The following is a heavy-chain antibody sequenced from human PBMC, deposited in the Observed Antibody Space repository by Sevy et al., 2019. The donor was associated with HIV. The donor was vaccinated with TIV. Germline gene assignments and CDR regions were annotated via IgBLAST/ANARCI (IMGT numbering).Heavy chain of an antibody. J-gene: IGHJ3*01. D-gene: IGHD3-22*01. V-gene: IGHV3-23*01. CDR3: AKDYYDSGGYYFYPARPTAFDL. CDR2: INGNGDST. Sequence: GGSLRLSCAGSVFIFNNYAMSWVRQVPGKGLEWVSGINGNGDSTNYADSAKGRFTISRDNSKSTLYLQMNGLRAEDTAVYYCAKDYYDSGGYYFYPARPTAFDLWGQGTMVTVSS. CDR1: VFIFNNYA.